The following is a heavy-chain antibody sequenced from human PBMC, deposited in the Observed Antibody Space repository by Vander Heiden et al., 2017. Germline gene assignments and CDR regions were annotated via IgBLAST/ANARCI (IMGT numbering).Heavy chain of an antibody. CDR3: AKGLTQLERVFDS. D-gene: IGHD1-1*01. V-gene: IGHV3-9*01. CDR2: ISWNSGNI. CDR1: GFLFEDYA. Sequence: EVQLVESGGGLAQPGRSLRLSCAASGFLFEDYAMHWVRQGPEKGLEWVAGISWNSGNIDYVDSVKGRFTISRDNAKNSLFLQMNSLRPEDTALYYCAKGLTQLERVFDSWGQGVLVTVSS. J-gene: IGHJ4*02.